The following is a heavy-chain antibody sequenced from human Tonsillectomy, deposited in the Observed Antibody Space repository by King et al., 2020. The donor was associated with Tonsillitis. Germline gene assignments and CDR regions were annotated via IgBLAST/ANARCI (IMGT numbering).Heavy chain of an antibody. V-gene: IGHV1-69*01. D-gene: IGHD6-19*01. CDR1: GGTFSSYA. CDR3: ARGGDGSGWQIHQDIDDY. CDR2: IIPIFGTA. J-gene: IGHJ4*02. Sequence: QLVQSGAEVKKPGSSVKVSCKASGGTFSSYAISWVRQAPGQGLEWMGGIIPIFGTANYAQKFQGRVTITADESTSTAYMELSSLRSEDTAVYYCARGGDGSGWQIHQDIDDYWGQGTLVTVSS.